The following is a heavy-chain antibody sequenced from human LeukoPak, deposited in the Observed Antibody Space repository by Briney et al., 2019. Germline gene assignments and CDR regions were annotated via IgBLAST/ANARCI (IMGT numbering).Heavy chain of an antibody. CDR3: ARVYYYDSSGYYLFDY. D-gene: IGHD3-22*01. CDR2: IYTSGST. J-gene: IGHJ4*02. V-gene: IGHV4-59*10. Sequence: SETLSLTCAVYGGSFSGYYWSWIRQPAGKGLEWIGRIYTSGSTNYNPSLKSRVTMSVDTSKNQFSLKLSSVTAADTAVYYCARVYYYDSSGYYLFDYWGQGTLVTVSS. CDR1: GGSFSGYY.